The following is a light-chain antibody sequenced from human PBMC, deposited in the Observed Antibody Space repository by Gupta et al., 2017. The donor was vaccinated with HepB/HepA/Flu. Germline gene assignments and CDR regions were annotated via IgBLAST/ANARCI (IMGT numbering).Light chain of an antibody. Sequence: DIQLTQSPSFLSASVGDRVTITCRASQRISSYLAWYQQKPGKAPKLLIYAASTLQSGVPSRFSGSGSGTEFTLTISSLQPEDFATYYCQQLNSYPPAFGHGTKVDIK. J-gene: IGKJ3*01. CDR2: AAS. V-gene: IGKV1-9*01. CDR1: QRISSY. CDR3: QQLNSYPPA.